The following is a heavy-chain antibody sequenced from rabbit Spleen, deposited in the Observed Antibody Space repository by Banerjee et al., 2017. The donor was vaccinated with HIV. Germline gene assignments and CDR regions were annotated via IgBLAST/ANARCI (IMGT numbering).Heavy chain of an antibody. Sequence: QSLEESGGDLVKPGASLTLTCTASGFSFSSNYYMCWVRQAPGKGLEWIACIYTSDHSTWYASWAKGRFTISKTSSTVDLQVTSLTAADTATYFCARDLTGVIGWNFGWWGQGTLVTVS. CDR1: GFSFSSNYY. V-gene: IGHV1S40*01. D-gene: IGHD4-1*01. CDR2: IYTSDHST. CDR3: ARDLTGVIGWNFGW. J-gene: IGHJ3*01.